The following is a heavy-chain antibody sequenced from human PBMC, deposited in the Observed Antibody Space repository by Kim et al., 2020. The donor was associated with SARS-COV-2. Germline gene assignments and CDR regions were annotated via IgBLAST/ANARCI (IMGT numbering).Heavy chain of an antibody. CDR1: GGTFSRYT. J-gene: IGHJ6*03. D-gene: IGHD1-26*01. Sequence: SVKVSCKISGGTFSRYTVSWVRQAPGQGLEWMGGLVTIFDTANYAQKFQVRATITADESTKTAYMELTSLSSEDTAVYYCARDDLGDSSGEILVYFDVW. CDR2: LVTIFDTA. V-gene: IGHV1-69*13. CDR3: ARDDLGDSSGEILVYFDV.